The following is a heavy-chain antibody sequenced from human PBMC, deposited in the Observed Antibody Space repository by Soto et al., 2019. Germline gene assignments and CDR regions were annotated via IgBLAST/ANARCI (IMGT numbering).Heavy chain of an antibody. D-gene: IGHD6-13*01. CDR1: GFTFSSYS. CDR3: ARGRIAAAGEGIDV. Sequence: EVQLVESGGGLVKPGGSLRLSCAASGFTFSSYSMNWVRQAPGKGLEWVSSISSSSSYIYYADSVKGRFTISRDNAKNQLYLQMNSLRAEDTAVYYCARGRIAAAGEGIDVWGQGTTVPVSS. V-gene: IGHV3-21*01. J-gene: IGHJ6*02. CDR2: ISSSSSYI.